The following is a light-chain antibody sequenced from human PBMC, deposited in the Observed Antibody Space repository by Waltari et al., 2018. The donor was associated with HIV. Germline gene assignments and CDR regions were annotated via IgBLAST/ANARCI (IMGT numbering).Light chain of an antibody. J-gene: IGLJ3*02. CDR3: LVHMGHGAWV. V-gene: IGLV8-61*01. Sequence: TVGTDRPSCSVYAVGTVTVSCGLKTRATATIYLPCWYQQNPGQAPFPLIYSKTVRPSGVPERVSGSSLGNKAALTITGAQADDEADDYCLVHMGHGAWVFGGGTKLTVL. CDR2: SKT. CDR1: TRATATIYL.